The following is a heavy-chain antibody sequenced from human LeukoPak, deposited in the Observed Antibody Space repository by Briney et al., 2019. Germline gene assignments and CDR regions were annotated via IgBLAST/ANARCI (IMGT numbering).Heavy chain of an antibody. CDR3: AREMYYYDSSGYPAAFDI. CDR2: IIPILGIA. Sequence: SVKVSCKASGGTFSSYTISWVRQAPGQGLEWMGRIIPILGIANYAQKFQGRVTITADKSTSTAYMELSSLGSEDTAVYYCAREMYYYDSSGYPAAFDIWGQGTMVTVSS. CDR1: GGTFSSYT. D-gene: IGHD3-22*01. J-gene: IGHJ3*02. V-gene: IGHV1-69*04.